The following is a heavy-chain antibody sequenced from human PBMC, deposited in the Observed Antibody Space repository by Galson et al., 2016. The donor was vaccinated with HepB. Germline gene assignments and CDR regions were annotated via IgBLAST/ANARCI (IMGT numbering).Heavy chain of an antibody. D-gene: IGHD4-17*01. CDR3: ARPFGDYSHYYYYGMDV. CDR2: ISYDGIHK. J-gene: IGHJ6*02. CDR1: GFSFSTYA. Sequence: SLRLSCAASGFSFSTYAMHWVRQAPGKGLEWVAVISYDGIHKYYADSVGGRFTISRDNSKNTLYVQMNSLRAEDTAVYYCARPFGDYSHYYYYGMDVWGQGASVIVSS. V-gene: IGHV3-30-3*01.